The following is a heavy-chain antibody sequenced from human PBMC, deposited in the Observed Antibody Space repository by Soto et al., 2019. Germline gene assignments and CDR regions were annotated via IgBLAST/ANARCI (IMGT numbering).Heavy chain of an antibody. CDR1: GGSISSGGYY. Sequence: QVQLQESGPGLVKPSQTLSLTCTVSGGSISSGGYYWSWIRQHPGKGLEWIGYIYYSGSTYYNPYLKSRVTISVDTSKNQLSLKLSSVTAADTAVYYCEGEGGSGSHRLLDYWGQGTLVTVSS. CDR2: IYYSGST. CDR3: EGEGGSGSHRLLDY. V-gene: IGHV4-31*03. D-gene: IGHD1-26*01. J-gene: IGHJ4*02.